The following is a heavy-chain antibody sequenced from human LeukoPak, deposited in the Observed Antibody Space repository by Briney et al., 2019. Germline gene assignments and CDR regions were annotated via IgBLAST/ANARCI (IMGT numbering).Heavy chain of an antibody. Sequence: GGSLRLSCAASGFTFDDSAMHWVRQVPGKGLEWVSGISWNSGNIGYADSVKGRFTISRDNAKNSLYLQMNSLRAEDTALYYCAKDKRAATIRQGGLDYWGQGTLVTVSS. CDR1: GFTFDDSA. CDR2: ISWNSGNI. V-gene: IGHV3-9*01. D-gene: IGHD5-12*01. CDR3: AKDKRAATIRQGGLDY. J-gene: IGHJ4*02.